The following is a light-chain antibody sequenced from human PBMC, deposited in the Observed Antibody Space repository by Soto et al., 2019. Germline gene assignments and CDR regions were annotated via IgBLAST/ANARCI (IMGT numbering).Light chain of an antibody. J-gene: IGLJ3*02. Sequence: QSVLTQPPSVSGAPGQRVTISCTRSSSNIGAGYDVHWYQQLPGTAPKLLIYGNINRPSGVPDRFSGSKSGTSASLAITGLQAEDEADYYCQSYDSSLSGWVFGGGTKVTVL. CDR3: QSYDSSLSGWV. CDR1: SSNIGAGYD. V-gene: IGLV1-40*01. CDR2: GNI.